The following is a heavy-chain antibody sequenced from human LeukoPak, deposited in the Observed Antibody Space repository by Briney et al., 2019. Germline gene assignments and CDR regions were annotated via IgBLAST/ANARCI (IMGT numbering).Heavy chain of an antibody. CDR1: GGSISSYY. J-gene: IGHJ5*02. CDR3: ARGGYSGYAFDR. CDR2: IYYSGST. V-gene: IGHV4-59*01. D-gene: IGHD5-12*01. Sequence: SETLSLTCTVSGGSISSYYWSWIRQPPGKGLEWIGYIYYSGSTNYKPSLKSRVTISVHTSKNQFSLNLRSLTAADTAVYYCARGGYSGYAFDRWGQGTRVTVSS.